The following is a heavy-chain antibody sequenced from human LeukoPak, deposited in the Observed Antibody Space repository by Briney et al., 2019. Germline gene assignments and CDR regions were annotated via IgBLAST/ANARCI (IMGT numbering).Heavy chain of an antibody. CDR3: AKDIAVAGTGDY. Sequence: GGSLRLSCAASGFTFSSYSMNWVRQAPGKGLEWVSSISSSSYIYYADSVKGRFTISRDNAKNSLYLQMNSLRAEDTAVYYCAKDIAVAGTGDYWGQGTLVTVSS. CDR1: GFTFSSYS. J-gene: IGHJ4*02. D-gene: IGHD6-19*01. V-gene: IGHV3-21*01. CDR2: ISSSSYI.